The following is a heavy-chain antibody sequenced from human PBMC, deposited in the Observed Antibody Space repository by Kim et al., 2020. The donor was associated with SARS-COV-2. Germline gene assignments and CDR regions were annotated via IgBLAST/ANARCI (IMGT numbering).Heavy chain of an antibody. CDR1: GFTFSSYW. Sequence: GGSLRLSCAASGFTFSSYWMSWVRQAPGKGLEWVANIKQDGSEKYYVDSVKGRFTISRDNAKNSLYLQMNSLRAEDTAVYYCARSFGSGSYYYYYYGMDVWGQGTTVTVSS. CDR2: IKQDGSEK. V-gene: IGHV3-7*01. D-gene: IGHD3-10*01. CDR3: ARSFGSGSYYYYYYGMDV. J-gene: IGHJ6*02.